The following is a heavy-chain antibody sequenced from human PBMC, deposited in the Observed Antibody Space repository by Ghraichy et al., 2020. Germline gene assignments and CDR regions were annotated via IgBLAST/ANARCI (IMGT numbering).Heavy chain of an antibody. CDR2: ISSSGSTI. J-gene: IGHJ5*01. CDR3: AKEAVTGTYNWFDS. Sequence: GESLNISCVASGFTFSSYTMNWVRQAPGKGLEWVSYISSSGSTIYYADSVKGRFTISRDNAKNSLYLQMNSLRDEDTAVYFCAKEAVTGTYNWFDSWGQGPLVTVSS. D-gene: IGHD6-19*01. V-gene: IGHV3-48*02. CDR1: GFTFSSYT.